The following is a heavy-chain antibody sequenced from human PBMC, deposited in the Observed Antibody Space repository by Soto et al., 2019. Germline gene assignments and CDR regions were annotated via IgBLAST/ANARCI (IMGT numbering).Heavy chain of an antibody. CDR2: ISGSGAST. D-gene: IGHD4-17*01. Sequence: EVQLLESGGGLVQPGGSLRLSCEASGFSFSTYAMTWVRQAAGKGLEWVSAISGSGASTYYADSVKGRFTISRDNSKNTMFLLLNSLTAEDTAVYYCAKSTVTATDYWGQGTLVTVSS. CDR3: AKSTVTATDY. V-gene: IGHV3-23*01. CDR1: GFSFSTYA. J-gene: IGHJ4*02.